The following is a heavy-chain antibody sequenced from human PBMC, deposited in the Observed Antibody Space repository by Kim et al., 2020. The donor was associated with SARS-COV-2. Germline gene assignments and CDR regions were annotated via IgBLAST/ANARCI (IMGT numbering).Heavy chain of an antibody. J-gene: IGHJ6*02. V-gene: IGHV1-18*01. D-gene: IGHD6-19*01. CDR3: ARSGWFPYYYYGMDV. Sequence: ASVKVSCKASGYTFTSYGISWVRQAPGQGLEWMGWISAYNGNTNYAQKLQGRVTMTTDTSTNTAYMELRSLRSDDTAVYYCARSGWFPYYYYGMDVWGQGTTVTVSS. CDR2: ISAYNGNT. CDR1: GYTFTSYG.